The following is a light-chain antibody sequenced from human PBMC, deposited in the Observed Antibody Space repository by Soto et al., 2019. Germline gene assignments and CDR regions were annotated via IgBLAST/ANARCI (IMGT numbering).Light chain of an antibody. CDR2: DAS. Sequence: ITCVAGQSIGRWLAWYQQKPGKAPKLLIYDASSLESGVPSRFSGSGSGTEFTLTISSLQPDDFATYYCQQYNTYSPERTFGQGTKVDI. J-gene: IGKJ1*01. V-gene: IGKV1-5*01. CDR3: QQYNTYSPERT. CDR1: QSIGRW.